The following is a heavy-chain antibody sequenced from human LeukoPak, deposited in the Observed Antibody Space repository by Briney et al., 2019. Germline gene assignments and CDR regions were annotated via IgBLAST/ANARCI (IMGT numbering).Heavy chain of an antibody. Sequence: ASVNVSCKVSGHSLTDLCIHWVRQAPGKGLEWMGGFDIEDAETIYGQEFEGRVIMTEDTATETAYMELSSLKYEDTAVYYCVAEVIEVTMGDYWGQGTLVTLSS. CDR1: GHSLTDLC. V-gene: IGHV1-24*01. D-gene: IGHD4-11*01. CDR2: FDIEDAET. J-gene: IGHJ4*02. CDR3: VAEVIEVTMGDY.